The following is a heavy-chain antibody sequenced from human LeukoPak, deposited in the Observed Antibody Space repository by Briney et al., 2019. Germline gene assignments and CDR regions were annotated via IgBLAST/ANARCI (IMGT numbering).Heavy chain of an antibody. D-gene: IGHD2-2*02. CDR1: GFIFTSYD. Sequence: ASVKVSCKTSGFIFTSYDITWVRQAPGQGLEWMGWITAYNGNTKYAQKFQGRVTMTTDTSTSTAYMDLRSLRSDDTAVYYCARLYPRDTLDYWGQGTLVTVSS. V-gene: IGHV1-18*04. CDR3: ARLYPRDTLDY. CDR2: ITAYNGNT. J-gene: IGHJ4*02.